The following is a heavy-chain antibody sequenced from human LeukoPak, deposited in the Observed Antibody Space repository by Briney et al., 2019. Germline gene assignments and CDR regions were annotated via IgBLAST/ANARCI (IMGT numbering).Heavy chain of an antibody. CDR2: IKQDGSEK. D-gene: IGHD3-3*01. CDR3: AREVGDFWSGNAFDI. J-gene: IGHJ3*02. Sequence: GGSLRLSCAASGFTFSSYWMSWVRQAPGKVLEWVANIKQDGSEKYYVDSVKGRFTISRDNAKNSLYLQMNSLRAEDTAVYYCAREVGDFWSGNAFDIWGQGTMVTVSS. V-gene: IGHV3-7*01. CDR1: GFTFSSYW.